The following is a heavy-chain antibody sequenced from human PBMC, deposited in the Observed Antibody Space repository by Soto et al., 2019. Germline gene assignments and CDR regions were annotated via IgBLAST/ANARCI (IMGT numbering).Heavy chain of an antibody. Sequence: QPGGSLRLSCAASGFTFSSYGMHWVRQAPGKGLEWVAVISYDGSNKYYADSVKGRFTISRDNSKNTLYLQMNSLRAEDTAVYYCAKDEISKTIRGDAFNFWGQGTMVTVSS. CDR1: GFTFSSYG. CDR2: ISYDGSNK. D-gene: IGHD1-7*01. V-gene: IGHV3-30*18. J-gene: IGHJ3*01. CDR3: AKDEISKTIRGDAFNF.